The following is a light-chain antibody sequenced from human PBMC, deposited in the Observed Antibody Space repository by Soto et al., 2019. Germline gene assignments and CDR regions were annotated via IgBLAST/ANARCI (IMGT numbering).Light chain of an antibody. CDR2: EAS. CDR1: QAITNN. J-gene: IGKJ4*02. Sequence: DIHLTQSPSSLSASVGDRVTITCRASQAITNNLAWYQQKPGNPPRLLIYEASTLHSGVPSRFSGSKGGTQFILTIDSLQPEDFATYYCQQVKSYPRTFGGGTKVEIK. CDR3: QQVKSYPRT. V-gene: IGKV1-9*01.